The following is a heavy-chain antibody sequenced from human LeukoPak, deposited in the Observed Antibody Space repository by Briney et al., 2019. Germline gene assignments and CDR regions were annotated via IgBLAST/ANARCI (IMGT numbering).Heavy chain of an antibody. CDR3: ARQAWFGELSIDY. J-gene: IGHJ4*02. CDR1: DYSFTSYW. V-gene: IGHV5-10-1*01. CDR2: IDPSDSYT. D-gene: IGHD3-10*01. Sequence: TGESLRISCKGSDYSFTSYWISWVRQMPGKGLEWMGRIDPSDSYTNYSPSFQGHVTISADKSISTAYLQWSSLKASDTAMYYCARQAWFGELSIDYWGQGTLVTVSS.